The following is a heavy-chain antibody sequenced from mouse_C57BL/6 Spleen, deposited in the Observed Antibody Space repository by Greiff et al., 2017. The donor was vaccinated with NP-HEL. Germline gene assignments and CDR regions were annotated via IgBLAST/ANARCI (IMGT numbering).Heavy chain of an antibody. CDR1: GYTFTSYW. CDR2: IDPSDSYT. CDR3: ARCSSGYYYYAMDY. Sequence: VQLQQPGAELVRPGTSVKLSCKASGYTFTSYWMHWVKQRPGQGLEWIGVIDPSDSYTNYNQKFKGKATLTVDTSSSTAYMQLSSLTSEDSAVYYCARCSSGYYYYAMDYWGQGTSVTVSS. J-gene: IGHJ4*01. D-gene: IGHD3-2*02. V-gene: IGHV1-59*01.